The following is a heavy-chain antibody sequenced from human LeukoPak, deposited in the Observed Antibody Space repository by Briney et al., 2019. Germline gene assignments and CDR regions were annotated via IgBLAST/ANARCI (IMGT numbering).Heavy chain of an antibody. CDR3: ARELGISQSYFDY. V-gene: IGHV3-30*14. D-gene: IGHD7-27*01. CDR1: GFTFSSYA. J-gene: IGHJ4*02. CDR2: IRYDGSNK. Sequence: PGGSLRLSCAASGFTFSSYAMHWVRQAPGKGLEWVAFIRYDGSNKYYADPVKGRFTISRDNSKNTLYLQMSSLRAEDTAVYYCARELGISQSYFDYWGQGTLVTVSS.